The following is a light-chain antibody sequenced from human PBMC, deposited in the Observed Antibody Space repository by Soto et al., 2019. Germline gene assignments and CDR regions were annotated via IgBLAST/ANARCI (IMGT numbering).Light chain of an antibody. CDR1: QSVSSY. V-gene: IGKV3-11*01. J-gene: IGKJ4*01. CDR3: QQRYNWPRVT. CDR2: DAS. Sequence: EVVMTQSPATLSLSPGERATLSCRASQSVSSYLAWYQRKPGQAPRLLIYDASNRAPGIPARFSGSGSGTDCTLTISSLEPEDFAVYYCQQRYNWPRVTFGGGTKVEIK.